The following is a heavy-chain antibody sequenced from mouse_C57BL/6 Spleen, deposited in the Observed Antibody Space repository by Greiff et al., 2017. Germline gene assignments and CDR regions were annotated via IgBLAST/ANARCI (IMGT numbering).Heavy chain of an antibody. CDR1: GYTFTDYE. D-gene: IGHD2-4*01. Sequence: VQLQQSGAELVRPGASVTLSCKASGYTFTDYEMHWVKQTPVHGLEWIGAIDPETGGTAYNQKFKGKAILTADKSSSTAYMELRSLTSEDSAVYHCTRSRMGLRRGFAYWGQGTLVTVSA. CDR2: IDPETGGT. J-gene: IGHJ3*01. V-gene: IGHV1-15*01. CDR3: TRSRMGLRRGFAY.